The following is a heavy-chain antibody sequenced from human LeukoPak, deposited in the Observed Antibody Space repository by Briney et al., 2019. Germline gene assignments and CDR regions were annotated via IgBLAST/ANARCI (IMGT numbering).Heavy chain of an antibody. CDR2: IFSSGNT. J-gene: IGHJ5*02. D-gene: IGHD2-8*01. CDR1: GGSLRGQH. V-gene: IGHV4-59*11. CDR3: ARDGGARSFTNGLNWFDP. Sequence: SETLSLTCLVSGGSLRGQHWNWIRQPPGKGLEWIGYIFSSGNTNSNPSLRSRLTLSLDASKNQFSLKLKSETAADTAVYYCARDGGARSFTNGLNWFDPWGQGILVTVSS.